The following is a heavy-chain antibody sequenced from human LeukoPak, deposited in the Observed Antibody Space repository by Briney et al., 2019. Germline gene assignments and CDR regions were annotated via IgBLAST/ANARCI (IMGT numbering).Heavy chain of an antibody. Sequence: SGTLSLTCTVSGGSISSSSYYWGWIRQPPGKGLEWIGSIYYSGSTYYNPSLKSRVTISVDTSKNQFSLKLSSVTAADTAVYYCASLLPYYYDSGSSDYWGQGTLVTVSS. J-gene: IGHJ4*02. CDR2: IYYSGST. CDR3: ASLLPYYYDSGSSDY. V-gene: IGHV4-39*01. D-gene: IGHD3-22*01. CDR1: GGSISSSSYY.